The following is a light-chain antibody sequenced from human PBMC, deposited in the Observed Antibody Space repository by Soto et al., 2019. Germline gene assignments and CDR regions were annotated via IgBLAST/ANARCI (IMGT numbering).Light chain of an antibody. CDR3: SSYTSFSTDV. J-gene: IGLJ1*01. CDR1: SIDVGGTDH. CDR2: DVG. Sequence: QSALTQPASVSGSPGQSITISCSGTSIDVGGTDHVSWYLQHPGEAPKLIIYDVGNRPSGVSNRFSGSKADNTATLTVSGLQAEDEADYYCSSYTSFSTDVFGTGTKVTVL. V-gene: IGLV2-14*03.